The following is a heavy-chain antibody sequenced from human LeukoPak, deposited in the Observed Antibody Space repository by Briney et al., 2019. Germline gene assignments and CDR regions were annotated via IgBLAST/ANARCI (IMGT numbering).Heavy chain of an antibody. CDR2: IKQDGSEK. J-gene: IGHJ5*02. D-gene: IGHD6-6*01. CDR3: ARVVYSSSAGDNWFDP. CDR1: GFSFSTYW. V-gene: IGHV3-7*01. Sequence: GGSLRLSCETPGFSFSTYWMSWVRQAPGKGLEWVANIKQDGSEKYYVDSVKGRFTISRDNAENSLYVQMNSLRAEDTAVYYCARVVYSSSAGDNWFDPWGQGTLVTVSS.